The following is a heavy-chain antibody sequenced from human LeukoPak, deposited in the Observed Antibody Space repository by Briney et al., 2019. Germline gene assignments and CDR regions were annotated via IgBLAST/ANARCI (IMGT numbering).Heavy chain of an antibody. Sequence: SETLSLTCTVSGGSMNSSPYYWGWIRQPPGRGLEWLVLVYYSGATSCNPSLKSRFTMSVDTSKNQFSLKLRSVTAADTAVYYCARRPPWWQDPAMTFENWGQGTMVTVSS. V-gene: IGHV4-39*01. CDR2: VYYSGAT. CDR3: ARRPPWWQDPAMTFEN. CDR1: GGSMNSSPYY. J-gene: IGHJ3*02. D-gene: IGHD2-15*01.